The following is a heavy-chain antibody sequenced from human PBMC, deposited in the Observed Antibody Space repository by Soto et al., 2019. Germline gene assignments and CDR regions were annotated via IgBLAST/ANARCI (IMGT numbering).Heavy chain of an antibody. CDR3: ARVKRYSSSWHFDY. J-gene: IGHJ4*02. Sequence: SETLSLTCTVSGGSISSYYWSWIRQPPGKGLEWIGYIYYSGSTNYNPSLKSRVTISVDTSKNQFSLKLSSVTAADTAVYYCARVKRYSSSWHFDYWGQGTLVTVSS. CDR1: GGSISSYY. CDR2: IYYSGST. D-gene: IGHD6-13*01. V-gene: IGHV4-59*01.